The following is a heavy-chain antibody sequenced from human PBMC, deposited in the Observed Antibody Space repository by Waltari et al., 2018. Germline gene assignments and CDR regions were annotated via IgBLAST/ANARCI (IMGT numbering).Heavy chain of an antibody. D-gene: IGHD3-22*01. Sequence: QVQLQESGPGLVKPSETLSLTCTVSGGSISSHYWSWIRQPPGKGLEWIGYIYYSGSTNCNPSLKGRVTISVDTSKNQFSLKLSSVTAADTAVYYCARASRITMIVVSPHGAFDIWGQGTMVTVSS. CDR3: ARASRITMIVVSPHGAFDI. CDR2: IYYSGST. V-gene: IGHV4-59*11. CDR1: GGSISSHY. J-gene: IGHJ3*02.